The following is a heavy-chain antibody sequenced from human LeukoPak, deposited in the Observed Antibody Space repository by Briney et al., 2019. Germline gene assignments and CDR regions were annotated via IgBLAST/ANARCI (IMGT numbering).Heavy chain of an antibody. CDR3: AKDGPYYDFLNGNRRTSANYFDY. Sequence: GGSLRLSCAASGFIFSNYGMHWVRQVPGKGLEWVACIRFDGSNKYYADSVKGRFTISRDNSKNTLYLQMNSLRAEDTAVYYCAKDGPYYDFLNGNRRTSANYFDYWGQGTLVTVSS. D-gene: IGHD3-3*01. V-gene: IGHV3-30*02. CDR2: IRFDGSNK. CDR1: GFIFSNYG. J-gene: IGHJ4*02.